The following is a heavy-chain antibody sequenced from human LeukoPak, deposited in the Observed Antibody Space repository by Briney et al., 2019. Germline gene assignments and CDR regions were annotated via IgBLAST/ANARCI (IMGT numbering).Heavy chain of an antibody. CDR3: ARRSSGWYQDY. Sequence: PGESLKISFQGSGYRFTSYWIGWVRQLPGKGLEWMGIIYPGDSDTRYSPSFQGQVTISADKSTSTAYLQWSSLKASDTAMYYCARRSSGWYQDYWGQGTLVTVSS. J-gene: IGHJ4*02. D-gene: IGHD6-19*01. CDR1: GYRFTSYW. V-gene: IGHV5-51*01. CDR2: IYPGDSDT.